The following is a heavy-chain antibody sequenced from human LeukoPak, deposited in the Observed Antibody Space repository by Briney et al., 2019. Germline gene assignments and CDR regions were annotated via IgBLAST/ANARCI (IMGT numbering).Heavy chain of an antibody. D-gene: IGHD3-22*01. Sequence: SETLSLTCTVPRGPISSYHCTSIRQPPGKGLEWIGHNHYSVTTNYNPSLKSRVTISVDTPKNQFSLKLSSVTAADTAVYYCAGLSYYYDSSGYYDGYFQHWGQGTLVTVSS. CDR3: AGLSYYYDSSGYYDGYFQH. CDR2: NHYSVTT. CDR1: RGPISSYH. V-gene: IGHV4-59*08. J-gene: IGHJ1*01.